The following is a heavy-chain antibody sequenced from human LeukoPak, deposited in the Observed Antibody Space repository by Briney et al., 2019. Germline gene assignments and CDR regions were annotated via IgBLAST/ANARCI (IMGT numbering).Heavy chain of an antibody. V-gene: IGHV3-48*02. Sequence: GGSLRLSCEASGFTFSSYSVNWVRQAPGKGLEWVSSISSSSSSISYADSVKGRFTISRDNAKNPLYLQMNSLRDEDTAVYYCARVRPGLFLDYWGQGTLVTVSS. D-gene: IGHD3-22*01. CDR1: GFTFSSYS. CDR3: ARVRPGLFLDY. CDR2: ISSSSSSI. J-gene: IGHJ4*02.